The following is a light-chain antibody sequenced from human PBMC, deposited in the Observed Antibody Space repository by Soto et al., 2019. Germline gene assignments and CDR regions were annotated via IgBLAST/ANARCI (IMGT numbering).Light chain of an antibody. J-gene: IGLJ2*01. V-gene: IGLV2-14*01. CDR2: DVS. CDR1: SSDVGGYNY. Sequence: QSALTQPASVSGSPGQSITISCTRTSSDVGGYNYVSWYQQHPGKAPKLMIYDVSNRPSGVSNRFSGSKSGNTASLTISGLQAEDEADYYCSSYTSSSPLVVFGGGTKLTVL. CDR3: SSYTSSSPLVV.